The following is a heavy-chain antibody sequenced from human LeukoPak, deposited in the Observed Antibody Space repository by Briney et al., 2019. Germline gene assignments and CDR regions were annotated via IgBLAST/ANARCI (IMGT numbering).Heavy chain of an antibody. V-gene: IGHV1-18*01. CDR3: ARDRGIWFRELLRWFDP. CDR1: GYTLTELS. D-gene: IGHD3-10*01. CDR2: ISAYNGNT. Sequence: ASVKVSCKVSGYTLTELSMHWVRQAPGQGLEWMGWISAYNGNTNYAQKLQGRVTMTTDTSTSTAYMELRSLRSDDTAVYYCARDRGIWFRELLRWFDPWGQGTLVTVSS. J-gene: IGHJ5*02.